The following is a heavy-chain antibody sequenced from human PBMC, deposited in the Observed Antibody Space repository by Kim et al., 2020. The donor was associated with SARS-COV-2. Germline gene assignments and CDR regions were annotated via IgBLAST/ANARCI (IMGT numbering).Heavy chain of an antibody. Sequence: SVKVSCKASGGTFSSYAISWVRQAPGQGLEWMGGIIPIFGTANYAQKFQGRVTITADESTSTAYMELSSLRSEDTAVYYCARNLRDYVWVRGYAFDIWGQGTMVTVSS. CDR2: IIPIFGTA. CDR3: ARNLRDYVWVRGYAFDI. D-gene: IGHD3-16*01. V-gene: IGHV1-69*13. J-gene: IGHJ3*02. CDR1: GGTFSSYA.